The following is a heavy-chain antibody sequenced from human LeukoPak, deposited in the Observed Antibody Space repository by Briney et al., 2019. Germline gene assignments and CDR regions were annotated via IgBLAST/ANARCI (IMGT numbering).Heavy chain of an antibody. CDR1: GYTFTSYG. Sequence: GASVRVSCRASGYTFTSYGISWVRQARGQGLEWMGWFNFYNGNIDYTQKLQGRVTMTTDTSTSTAYMELRSLRSDDTAVYHCARVGDILTGYPYYFAYWGQGPLVTVSS. D-gene: IGHD3-9*01. J-gene: IGHJ4*02. V-gene: IGHV1-18*01. CDR3: ARVGDILTGYPYYFAY. CDR2: FNFYNGNI.